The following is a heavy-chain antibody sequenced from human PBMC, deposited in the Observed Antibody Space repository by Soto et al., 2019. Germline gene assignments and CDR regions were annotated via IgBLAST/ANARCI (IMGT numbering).Heavy chain of an antibody. V-gene: IGHV1-8*01. CDR1: GYTFTSYD. D-gene: IGHD2-15*01. CDR2: MNPNSGNT. J-gene: IGHJ6*02. Sequence: ASVKVSCKASGYTFTSYDINWVRQATGQGLEWMGWMNPNSGNTGYAQKFQGRVTMTRNTSISTAYMELSSLRSEDTAVYYCARGDRYCSGGSCYSNYYYGMDVWGQGTTVTVSS. CDR3: ARGDRYCSGGSCYSNYYYGMDV.